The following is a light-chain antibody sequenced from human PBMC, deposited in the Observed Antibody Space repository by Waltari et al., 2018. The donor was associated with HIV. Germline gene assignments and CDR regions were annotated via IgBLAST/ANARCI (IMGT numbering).Light chain of an antibody. J-gene: IGLJ3*02. CDR2: EDN. Sequence: QSVLTQPPSVSAVPGQKVSISCSGISFNIGVTFVSWFQQCPGSTTKLLIYEDNQRPSRIPDRFSGSKSGTSATLGITGLQTGDEADYYCGGWDDNLDGWVFGGGTKLTVL. CDR3: GGWDDNLDGWV. CDR1: SFNIGVTF. V-gene: IGLV1-51*02.